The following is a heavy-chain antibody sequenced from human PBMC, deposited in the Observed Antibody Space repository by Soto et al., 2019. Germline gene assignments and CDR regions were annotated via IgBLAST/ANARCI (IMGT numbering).Heavy chain of an antibody. Sequence: GGSLRLSCASSGFPFSFYSMNWVRQAPGKGLEWISYITSTSSAINYADSVRGRFTISRDNAMRSLFLHMNSLRDEDTAVYYCARDGKGAAYTHGPYYFDYWGQGALVTVSS. CDR1: GFPFSFYS. V-gene: IGHV3-48*02. CDR2: ITSTSSAI. D-gene: IGHD1-1*01. CDR3: ARDGKGAAYTHGPYYFDY. J-gene: IGHJ4*02.